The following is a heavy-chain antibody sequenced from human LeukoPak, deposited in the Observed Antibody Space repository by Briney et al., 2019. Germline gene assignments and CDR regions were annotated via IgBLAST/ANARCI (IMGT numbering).Heavy chain of an antibody. D-gene: IGHD1-7*01. CDR3: ARRWNYGRNYYIDV. CDR2: INDSGTI. CDR1: CWFFSSYF. Sequence: SETLFLTCAGYCWFFSSYFWSWIRPFPGVGLELIGEINDSGTINYNPSLMSRVTISVDKSKNQFSLKLTSATAADTAVYYCARRWNYGRNYYIDVWGKGATVTVSS. J-gene: IGHJ6*03. V-gene: IGHV4-34*01.